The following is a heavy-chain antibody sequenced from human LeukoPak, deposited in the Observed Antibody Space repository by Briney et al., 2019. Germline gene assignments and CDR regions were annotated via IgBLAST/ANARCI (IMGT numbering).Heavy chain of an antibody. Sequence: PGGSLRLSCAASGFTFSNAWMSWVRQAPGKGLEWVSVIYSGGSTYYADSVKGRFTISRDNSKNTLYLQMNSLRAEDTAVYYCARGLSGRRFLEWSVSDYYYMDVWGKGTTVTVSS. V-gene: IGHV3-53*01. CDR2: IYSGGST. CDR1: GFTFSNAW. D-gene: IGHD3-3*01. J-gene: IGHJ6*03. CDR3: ARGLSGRRFLEWSVSDYYYMDV.